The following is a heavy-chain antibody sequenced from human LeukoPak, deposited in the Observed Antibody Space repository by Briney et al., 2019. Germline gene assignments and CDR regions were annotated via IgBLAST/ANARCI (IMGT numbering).Heavy chain of an antibody. CDR1: GGTFSIYA. Sequence: SVKVSFKASGGTFSIYAISWVRQAPGQGHEWMGRIIPILGIANYAQKFQGRGTITADKSTSTAYMELSSLRSEDTAVYYCAGDGDVDRDAFDIWGQGTMVTVSS. D-gene: IGHD3-3*01. V-gene: IGHV1-69*04. CDR3: AGDGDVDRDAFDI. J-gene: IGHJ3*02. CDR2: IIPILGIA.